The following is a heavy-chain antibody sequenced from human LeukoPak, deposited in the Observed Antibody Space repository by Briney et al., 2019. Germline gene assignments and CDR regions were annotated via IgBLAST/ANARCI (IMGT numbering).Heavy chain of an antibody. Sequence: GGSLRLSCAASGFSFSSYWMTWLRQAPGKGLEWVGRIKSKTDGGTTDYAAPVKGRFTISRDDSKNTLYLQMNNLKTEDTGVYYCTTGPHSSGFPWGQGTLVTVSS. CDR2: IKSKTDGGTT. CDR1: GFSFSSYW. J-gene: IGHJ5*02. D-gene: IGHD6-19*01. V-gene: IGHV3-15*01. CDR3: TTGPHSSGFP.